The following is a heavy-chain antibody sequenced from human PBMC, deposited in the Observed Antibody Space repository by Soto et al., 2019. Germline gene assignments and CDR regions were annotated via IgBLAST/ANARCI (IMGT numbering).Heavy chain of an antibody. CDR2: IYYSGST. CDR1: GGSISSSSYY. Sequence: PSETLSLTCTVSGGSISSSSYYWGWIRHPPGKGLEWIGSIYYSGSTYYNPSLKSRVTISVDTSKNQFSLKLSSVTAADTAVCYCARLSRSSWYRAYYYGMDVWGQGTTVTVSS. D-gene: IGHD6-13*01. CDR3: ARLSRSSWYRAYYYGMDV. V-gene: IGHV4-39*01. J-gene: IGHJ6*02.